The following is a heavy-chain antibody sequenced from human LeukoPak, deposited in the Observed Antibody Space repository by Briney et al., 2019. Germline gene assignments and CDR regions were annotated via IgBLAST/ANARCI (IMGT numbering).Heavy chain of an antibody. V-gene: IGHV3-23*01. CDR2: ISGSGGST. CDR3: AKLISGYFDY. D-gene: IGHD2-8*01. J-gene: IGHJ4*02. Sequence: GGTLRLSCAASGFTFSSYGMSWVRQAPGKGLEWVSAISGSGGSTYYADSVKGRFTISRDNSKNTLYLQMNSLRAEDTAVYYCAKLISGYFDYWGQGTLVTVSS. CDR1: GFTFSSYG.